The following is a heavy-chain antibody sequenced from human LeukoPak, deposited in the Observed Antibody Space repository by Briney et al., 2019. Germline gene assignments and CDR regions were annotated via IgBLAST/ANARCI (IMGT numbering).Heavy chain of an antibody. CDR2: IKQDGSEK. J-gene: IGHJ4*01. CDR3: MRGRYVSSGYYEDY. Sequence: GGSLRLSCAASGLTFGSNWVNWVRQAPGKGLEWVAYIKQDGSEKYYVDSVKGRFTISRDNAKNSLYLQMDSLRAEDTAVYYCMRGRYVSSGYYEDYWGQGTLVTVSS. CDR1: GLTFGSNW. V-gene: IGHV3-7*04. D-gene: IGHD3-22*01.